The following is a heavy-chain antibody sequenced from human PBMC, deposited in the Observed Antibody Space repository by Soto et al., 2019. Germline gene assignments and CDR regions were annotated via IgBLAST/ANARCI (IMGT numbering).Heavy chain of an antibody. CDR2: IDNDGSAT. V-gene: IGHV3-74*01. D-gene: IGHD1-1*01. CDR3: ARDNWNSY. Sequence: EVQLVESGGCLVQPGGSLRLYCVASVFTFNIYWMHWVRQAPGKGLEWVSRIDNDGSATTYADSVKGRFTISRDNAKNTLFLQMNTLRVDDTAVYYCARDNWNSYWGQGTLVTVSS. CDR1: VFTFNIYW. J-gene: IGHJ4*02.